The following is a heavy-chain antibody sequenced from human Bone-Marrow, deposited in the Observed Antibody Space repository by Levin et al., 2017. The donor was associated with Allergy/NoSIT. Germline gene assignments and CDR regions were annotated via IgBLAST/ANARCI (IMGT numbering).Heavy chain of an antibody. D-gene: IGHD1-7*01. J-gene: IGHJ6*02. Sequence: PEASVKVSCKASGYSFRNHGFSWVRQAPGQGLEWLGWITSYNGNAKYAQKFQGRLTMTTDTSTTTAFMELRSLTSNDTAVYYCARGVSFQNFYYAMDVWGQGTTVIVSS. V-gene: IGHV1-18*04. CDR1: GYSFRNHG. CDR2: ITSYNGNA. CDR3: ARGVSFQNFYYAMDV.